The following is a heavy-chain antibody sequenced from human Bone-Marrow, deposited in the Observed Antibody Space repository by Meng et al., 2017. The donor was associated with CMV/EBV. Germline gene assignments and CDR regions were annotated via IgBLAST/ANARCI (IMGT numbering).Heavy chain of an antibody. V-gene: IGHV4-34*01. J-gene: IGHJ4*02. CDR3: ASQERDYYYDGSGYVGY. Sequence: SETLSLTCAVYGGSFSGYYWSWIRQHPGKGLEWIGEINHSGSTNYNPSLKSRVTISVDTSKNQFSLKLSSVTAADTAVYYCASQERDYYYDGSGYVGYWGQGTLVTVSS. D-gene: IGHD3-22*01. CDR1: GGSFSGYY. CDR2: INHSGST.